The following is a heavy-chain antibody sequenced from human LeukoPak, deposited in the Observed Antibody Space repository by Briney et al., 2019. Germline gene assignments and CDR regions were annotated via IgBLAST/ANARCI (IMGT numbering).Heavy chain of an antibody. J-gene: IGHJ4*02. CDR1: GFTFSSYA. V-gene: IGHV3-23*01. CDR2: ISGSGGST. D-gene: IGHD4-23*01. CDR3: AKAPFFRGNSFFDY. Sequence: GGSLRLSCAASGFTFSSYAMSWVRQPSGKGLEWVSSISGSGGSTYYADSVKGRFTISRDNSKNTLYLQMNSLRAEDTAVYYCAKAPFFRGNSFFDYWGQGTLVTVSS.